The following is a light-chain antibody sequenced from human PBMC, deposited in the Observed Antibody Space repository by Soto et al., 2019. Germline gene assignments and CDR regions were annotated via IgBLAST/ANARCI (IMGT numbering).Light chain of an antibody. J-gene: IGLJ2*01. Sequence: QSALTQPRSVCGSPGQSGTISCTGTRTDVVGYPSVSWYQQHPGKAPKLIIYDVSKRPSGVPDRFSGSKSGNTASLTISGLQAEDEADYYCCSYAGSYAFVVFGGGTKLTGL. CDR1: RTDVVGYPS. V-gene: IGLV2-11*01. CDR2: DVS. CDR3: CSYAGSYAFVV.